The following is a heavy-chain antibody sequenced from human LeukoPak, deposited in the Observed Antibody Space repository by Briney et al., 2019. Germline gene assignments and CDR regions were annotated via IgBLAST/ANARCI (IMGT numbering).Heavy chain of an antibody. CDR3: ARDPPYNDFWSDYTIFDP. D-gene: IGHD3-3*01. J-gene: IGHJ5*02. V-gene: IGHV7-4-1*02. CDR1: GYSFTLYA. Sequence: ASVKVSCKASGYSFTLYAMNWVRQAPGQGLEWMGWINTNTGDPTYAQGFTGRFVFSLDTSVSTAYLQITSLKAEDTAVYYCARDPPYNDFWSDYTIFDPWGQGTLVTVSS. CDR2: INTNTGDP.